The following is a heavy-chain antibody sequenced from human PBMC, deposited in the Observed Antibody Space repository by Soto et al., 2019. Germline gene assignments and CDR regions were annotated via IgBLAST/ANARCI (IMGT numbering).Heavy chain of an antibody. J-gene: IGHJ4*02. CDR3: ARDHHRYSGYDYVDY. CDR2: ISSSSSYT. D-gene: IGHD5-12*01. CDR1: GFTFRDYD. Sequence: GGSLRLSCAASGFTFRDYDMSWIRQAPGKGLEWVSYISSSSSYTNYADSVKGRFTISRDNAKNSLYLQMNSLRAEDTAVYYCARDHHRYSGYDYVDYWGQGTLVTVSS. V-gene: IGHV3-11*05.